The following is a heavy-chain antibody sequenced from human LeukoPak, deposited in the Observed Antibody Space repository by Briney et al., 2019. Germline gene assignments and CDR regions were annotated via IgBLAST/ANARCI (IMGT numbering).Heavy chain of an antibody. CDR1: GGSFSGYY. Sequence: SETLSLTCAVYGGSFSGYYWSWIRQPPGKGLEWIGYIYYSGSTNYNPSLKSRVTISVDTSKNQFSLKLSSVTAADTAVYYCARGSGGYDRFDYWGQGTLVTVSS. V-gene: IGHV4-59*01. CDR3: ARGSGGYDRFDY. CDR2: IYYSGST. D-gene: IGHD5-12*01. J-gene: IGHJ4*02.